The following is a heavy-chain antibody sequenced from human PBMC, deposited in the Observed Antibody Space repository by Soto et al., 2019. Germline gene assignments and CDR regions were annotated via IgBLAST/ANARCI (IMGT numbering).Heavy chain of an antibody. CDR3: ARDDEGGSDCDLGY. V-gene: IGHV3-30-3*01. CDR1: GFTLSSHA. J-gene: IGHJ4*02. D-gene: IGHD1-26*01. Sequence: QVQLVESGGGVVQPGRSLRLSCAVSGFTLSSHAMHWVRQAPGKGLEWVALILSEGSNKYYADSVKGRFTTSRDNSKNTMYLQMNSLSVEDTAVYYCARDDEGGSDCDLGYWGQGALVTVSS. CDR2: ILSEGSNK.